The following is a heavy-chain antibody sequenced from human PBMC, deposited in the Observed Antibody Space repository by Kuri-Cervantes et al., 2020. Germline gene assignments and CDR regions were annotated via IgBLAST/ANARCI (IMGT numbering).Heavy chain of an antibody. CDR1: EFTFSSYW. CDR2: IKLDGSEK. CDR3: ARVGHCSSTSCLSYYYYGMDV. D-gene: IGHD2-2*01. Sequence: GGSLRLSCAASEFTFSSYWMTWVRQAPGKGLEWVANIKLDGSEKNYVDSVKGRFTIYRDNAKNSLYLQMNSLRAEDTAVYYCARVGHCSSTSCLSYYYYGMDVWGQGTTVTVS. V-gene: IGHV3-7*03. J-gene: IGHJ6*02.